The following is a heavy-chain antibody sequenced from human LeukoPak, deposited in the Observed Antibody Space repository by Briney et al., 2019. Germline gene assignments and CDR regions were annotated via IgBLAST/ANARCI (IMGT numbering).Heavy chain of an antibody. CDR2: INHSGST. CDR1: GGSFSGYY. V-gene: IGHV4-34*01. J-gene: IGHJ1*01. CDR3: ARGLGRSSGWYTYFQR. Sequence: SETLSLTCAVYGGSFSGYYWSWIRQPPGKGLEWIGEINHSGSTNYNPSLKSRVTISVDTSKNQFSLKLSSVTAADTAVYYCARGLGRSSGWYTYFQRWGQGTLVTVSS. D-gene: IGHD6-19*01.